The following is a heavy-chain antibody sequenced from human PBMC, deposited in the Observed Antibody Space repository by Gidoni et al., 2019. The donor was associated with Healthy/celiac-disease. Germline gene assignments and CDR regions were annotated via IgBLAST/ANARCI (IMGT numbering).Heavy chain of an antibody. CDR1: GFTVSSHG. V-gene: IGHV3-33*01. CDR2: IWYDGRNI. CDR3: ARDQGIAIGVALL. D-gene: IGHD2-21*01. Sequence: QVQLVESGGGVVQPGRSLRLPCAASGFTVSSHGMHWVRQAPGKGLEWAAVIWYDGRNIYYADSVKGRFTISRDNSKNTLYLQMNSLRAEDTAVYYCARDQGIAIGVALLWGQGTLVTVSS. J-gene: IGHJ4*02.